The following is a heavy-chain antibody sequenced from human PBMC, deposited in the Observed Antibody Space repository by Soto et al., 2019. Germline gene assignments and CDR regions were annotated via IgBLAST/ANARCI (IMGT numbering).Heavy chain of an antibody. V-gene: IGHV1-69*17. D-gene: IGHD4-4*01. CDR3: ARAFAYSSNWLDL. CDR1: GGSFGSYA. CDR2: IIPVYGIV. J-gene: IGHJ5*02. Sequence: QVQLVQSGAEVKKPGSSMKVSCKASGGSFGSYAINWVRQALGRRLEWMGGIIPVYGIVNDAQKFQGRVNITADKSTTTVYMEMSDVRSEDNALYSCARAFAYSSNWLDLWGQGTLDTVSS.